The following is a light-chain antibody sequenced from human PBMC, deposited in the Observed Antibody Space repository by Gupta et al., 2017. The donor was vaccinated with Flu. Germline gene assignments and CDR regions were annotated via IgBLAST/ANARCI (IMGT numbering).Light chain of an antibody. CDR1: LSISNW. V-gene: IGKV1-5*03. J-gene: IGKJ2*01. CDR2: TAS. CDR3: QQYERFPHT. Sequence: DIQMPQSPSTLSASAGDRVTITCRASLSISNWLAWYQQKPGKAPTLLIDTASNLDRGVPSRCSGSGSGTECTRTSNSLQPDDFATYYGQQYERFPHTLGEGTKLEIK.